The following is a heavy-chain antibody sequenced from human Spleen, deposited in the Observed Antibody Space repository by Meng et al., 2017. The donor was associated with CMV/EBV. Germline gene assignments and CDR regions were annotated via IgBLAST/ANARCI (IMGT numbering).Heavy chain of an antibody. D-gene: IGHD4-11*01. CDR3: AKDSNYGNAFDI. J-gene: IGHJ3*02. V-gene: IGHV3-20*04. CDR2: INWNGARI. CDR1: GFTFDAYG. Sequence: GGSLRLSCAGSGFTFDAYGMSWVRQAPGEGLEWVSTINWNGARIGYVDSVKGRFTISRDNAKNSLDLQMHSLRPEDTALYYCAKDSNYGNAFDIWGRGTLVTVSS.